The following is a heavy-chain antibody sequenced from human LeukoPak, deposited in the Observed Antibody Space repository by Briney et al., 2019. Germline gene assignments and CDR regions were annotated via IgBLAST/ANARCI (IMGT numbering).Heavy chain of an antibody. CDR2: ISSSSSTI. D-gene: IGHD1-26*01. Sequence: GGSLRLSCAASGFTFSSYSMNWVRQAPGKELEWVSYISSSSSTIYCADSVKGRFTISRDNSKNTLYLQMNSLRAEDTAVYYCAKPRGSGSYYDNFDYWGQGTLVTVSS. V-gene: IGHV3-48*01. CDR3: AKPRGSGSYYDNFDY. CDR1: GFTFSSYS. J-gene: IGHJ4*02.